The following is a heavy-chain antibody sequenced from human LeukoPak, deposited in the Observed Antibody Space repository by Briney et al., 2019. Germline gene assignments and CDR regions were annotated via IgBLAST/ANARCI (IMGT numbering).Heavy chain of an antibody. V-gene: IGHV1-69*05. CDR1: GGTFSSYA. D-gene: IGHD3-16*01. Sequence: ASVKVSCKASGGTFSSYAISWVRQAPGQGLEWMGGIIPIFGTANYAQKFQGRVTITTDESTSTAYMELSSLRSEDTAVYCCARDLRGGYFDYWGQGTLVTVSS. CDR2: IIPIFGTA. J-gene: IGHJ4*02. CDR3: ARDLRGGYFDY.